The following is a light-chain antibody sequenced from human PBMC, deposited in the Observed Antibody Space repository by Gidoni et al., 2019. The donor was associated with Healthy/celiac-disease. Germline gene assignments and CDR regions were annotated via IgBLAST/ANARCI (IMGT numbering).Light chain of an antibody. V-gene: IGKV1-5*03. CDR2: KAS. CDR3: QQYNSYLLFT. Sequence: DIQMTQSPSTLSASVGDRVTITCRASQSISSWLAWYQQKPGKAPKLLIYKASSLESRVPSRFSGSGSGTEFTLTISSLQPDDFATYYCQQYNSYLLFTFGPGTKVDIK. J-gene: IGKJ3*01. CDR1: QSISSW.